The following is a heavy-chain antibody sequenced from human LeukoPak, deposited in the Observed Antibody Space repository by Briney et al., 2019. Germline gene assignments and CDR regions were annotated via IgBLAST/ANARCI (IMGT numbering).Heavy chain of an antibody. V-gene: IGHV3-30*14. D-gene: IGHD3-16*01. J-gene: IGHJ4*02. CDR1: GFTFSSYA. CDR2: ISYDGSNK. Sequence: PGGSLRLSCAASGFTFSSYAMHWVRQAPGKGLEWVAVISYDGSNKYYADSVKGRFTISRDNSKNALYLQMNSLRDEDTAIYYCARDAYLSRWGQGTLVTVSS. CDR3: ARDAYLSR.